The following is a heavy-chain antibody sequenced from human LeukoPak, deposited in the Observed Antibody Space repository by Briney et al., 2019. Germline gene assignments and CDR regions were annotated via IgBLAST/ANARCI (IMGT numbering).Heavy chain of an antibody. CDR3: ARFSRDSYYYYGMDV. CDR2: IYYSGTT. V-gene: IGHV4-31*03. CDR1: GGSISSGGNF. J-gene: IGHJ6*02. Sequence: SQTLSLTCTVSGGSISSGGNFWSWIRQRPGKGLEWIGFIYYSGTTYSNPSLKSRVAISADTSKNEFSLKLNSLTAADTAVYYCARFSRDSYYYYGMDVWGQGTTVTVSS.